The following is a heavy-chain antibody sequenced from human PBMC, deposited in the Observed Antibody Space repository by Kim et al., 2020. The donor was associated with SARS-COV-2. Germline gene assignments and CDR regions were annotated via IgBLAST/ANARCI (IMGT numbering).Heavy chain of an antibody. CDR2: LSSSGDST. V-gene: IGHV3-23*01. J-gene: IGHJ3*02. Sequence: GGSLRLSCAASGFTFSSYAMSWVRQAPGKGLEWVSTLSSSGDSTYYVASVKGRFTISRDNSKNTVYLQMNSLRAEDTALYYCAKDGGVAVTTNDAFDIWGQGTMVTVSS. CDR1: GFTFSSYA. CDR3: AKDGGVAVTTNDAFDI. D-gene: IGHD1-26*01.